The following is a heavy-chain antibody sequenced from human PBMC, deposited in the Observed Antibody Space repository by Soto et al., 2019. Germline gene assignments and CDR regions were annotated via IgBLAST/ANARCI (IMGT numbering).Heavy chain of an antibody. CDR3: ARSELDSSGWYSADWYFDL. V-gene: IGHV1-3*01. CDR2: INAGNGNT. J-gene: IGHJ2*01. Sequence: ASVKVSCKASGYTFTSYAMHWVRQAPGQRLEWMGWINAGNGNTKYSQKFQGRVTITRDTSASTAYMELSSLRSEDTAVYYCARSELDSSGWYSADWYFDLWGRGTLVTVPQ. CDR1: GYTFTSYA. D-gene: IGHD6-19*01.